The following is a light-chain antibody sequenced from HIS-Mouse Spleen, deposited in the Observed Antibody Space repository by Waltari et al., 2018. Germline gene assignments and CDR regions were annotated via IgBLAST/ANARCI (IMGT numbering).Light chain of an antibody. CDR1: ALPKKY. CDR3: YSTDSSGNHRV. J-gene: IGLJ2*01. Sequence: SYELTQPPSVSVSPGQTARITCSGDALPKKYAYWYQQKSGPAPVLVISEDSKRPPGLPERFSGSSSGTMATLTISGAQVEDEADYYCYSTDSSGNHRVFGGGTKLTVL. CDR2: EDS. V-gene: IGLV3-10*01.